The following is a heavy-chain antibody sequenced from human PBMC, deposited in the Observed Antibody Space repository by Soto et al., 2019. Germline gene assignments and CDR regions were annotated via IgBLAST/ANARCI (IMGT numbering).Heavy chain of an antibody. J-gene: IGHJ3*02. V-gene: IGHV4-61*08. D-gene: IGHD6-13*01. CDR2: IYYSGST. Sequence: ASETLSLTCTVSGGSISSGGYYWSWIRQHPGKGLEWIGYIYYSGSTNYNPSLKSRVTISVDTSKNQFSLKLSSVTAADTAVYYCARDIAAAENDAFDIWGQGTMVTVSS. CDR1: GGSISSGGYY. CDR3: ARDIAAAENDAFDI.